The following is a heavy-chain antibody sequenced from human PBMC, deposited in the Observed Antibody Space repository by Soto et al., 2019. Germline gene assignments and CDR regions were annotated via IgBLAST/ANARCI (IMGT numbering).Heavy chain of an antibody. D-gene: IGHD3-3*01. CDR2: IKQDGSEK. CDR1: GFTFSSYW. J-gene: IGHJ6*02. CDR3: ARDVLRFLEWSPMDV. V-gene: IGHV3-7*01. Sequence: GGSLRLSCAASGFTFSSYWMSWVRQAPGKGLEWVANIKQDGSEKYYVDSVKGRFTISRDNAKNSLYLQMNSLRAEDTAVYYCARDVLRFLEWSPMDVWGQGTTVTVSS.